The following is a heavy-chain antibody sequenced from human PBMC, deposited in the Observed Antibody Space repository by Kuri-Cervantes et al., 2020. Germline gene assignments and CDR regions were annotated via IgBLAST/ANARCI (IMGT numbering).Heavy chain of an antibody. D-gene: IGHD6-19*01. CDR2: ISGSGGST. CDR1: GFTFSSYS. V-gene: IGHV3-23*01. Sequence: GESLKISCAASGFTFSSYSMNWVRQAPGKGLEWVSAISGSGGSTYYADSVKGRFTISRDNSKNTLYLQMNSLRAEDTAVYYCAKVYITVADTYYFDYWGQGPLAPVSS. CDR3: AKVYITVADTYYFDY. J-gene: IGHJ4*02.